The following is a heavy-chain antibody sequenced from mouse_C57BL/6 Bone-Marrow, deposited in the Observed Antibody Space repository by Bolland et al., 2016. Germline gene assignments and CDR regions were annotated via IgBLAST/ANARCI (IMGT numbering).Heavy chain of an antibody. CDR2: SSGYT. Sequence: SSGYTKYNQKFKDKATLTADKSSSTAYMQLSSLTYEDSAVYYCARVYYGSSPFAYWGQGDSG. J-gene: IGHJ3*01. D-gene: IGHD1-1*01. V-gene: IGHV1-7*01. CDR3: ARVYYGSSPFAY.